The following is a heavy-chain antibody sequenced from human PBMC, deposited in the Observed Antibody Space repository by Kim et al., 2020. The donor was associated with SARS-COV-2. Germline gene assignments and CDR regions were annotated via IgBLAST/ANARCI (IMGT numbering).Heavy chain of an antibody. D-gene: IGHD6-13*01. Sequence: TNYNPSLKSQVTISVDTSKNQFSLKLSSVTAADTAVYYCASSIAAAPFDYWGQGTLVTVSS. V-gene: IGHV4-59*01. J-gene: IGHJ4*02. CDR2: T. CDR3: ASSIAAAPFDY.